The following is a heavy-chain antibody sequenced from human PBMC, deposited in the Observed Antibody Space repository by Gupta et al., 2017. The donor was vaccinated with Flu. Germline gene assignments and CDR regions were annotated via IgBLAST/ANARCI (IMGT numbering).Heavy chain of an antibody. J-gene: IGHJ5*02. V-gene: IGHV2-70*01. D-gene: IGHD2-2*01. Sequence: RQPPGKALEWLALIDWDDDKYYSTSLKTRLTISKDTSKNQVVLTMTNMDPVDTATYYCARSRLYHCSSTSCQMQYNWFDPGGQGTLVTVSS. CDR3: ARSRLYHCSSTSCQMQYNWFDP. CDR2: IDWDDDK.